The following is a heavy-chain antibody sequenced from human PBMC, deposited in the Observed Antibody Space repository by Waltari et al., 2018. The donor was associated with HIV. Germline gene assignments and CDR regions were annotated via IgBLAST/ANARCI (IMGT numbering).Heavy chain of an antibody. CDR3: ARDRNYYYDSSGYFFNAFDI. J-gene: IGHJ3*02. V-gene: IGHV4-61*02. CDR1: GGSISGGSSY. D-gene: IGHD3-22*01. Sequence: QVQLQESGPGLVKPSQTLSLPCTVSGGSISGGSSYWTCIRQPAGKGLEWIGRIYTSGSTNYNPSLKSRVTISVDTSKNQFSLKLSSVTAADTAVYYCARDRNYYYDSSGYFFNAFDIWGQGTMVTVSS. CDR2: IYTSGST.